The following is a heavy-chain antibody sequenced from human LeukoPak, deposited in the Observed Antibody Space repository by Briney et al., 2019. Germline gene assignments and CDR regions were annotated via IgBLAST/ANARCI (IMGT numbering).Heavy chain of an antibody. CDR2: ISTDDRAI. J-gene: IGHJ3*02. V-gene: IGHV3-48*03. CDR3: TSLEVHDRFDI. Sequence: GGSLRLSCVASGFTLSSCHMSWVRQAPGKGLEWISYISTDDRAINYADSVEGRFTISRDNAKNSLYLQMNGLRAEDTALYYCTSLEVHDRFDIWGQGTMVTVSS. D-gene: IGHD3-3*01. CDR1: GFTLSSCH.